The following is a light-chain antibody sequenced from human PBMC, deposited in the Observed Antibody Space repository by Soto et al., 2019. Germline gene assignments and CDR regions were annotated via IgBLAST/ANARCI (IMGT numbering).Light chain of an antibody. CDR3: LQLYRYPFT. CDR1: EGISGR. V-gene: IGKV1-9*01. J-gene: IGKJ4*01. CDR2: PAS. Sequence: IQLTQSPSSLSASVGDRVTITCRASEGISGRLAWYQRKPGKVPTLLISPASSFQSGVPSRFSGSASGTDFSLTITSLQPEDFATYYCLQLYRYPFTFGGGTTVDIK.